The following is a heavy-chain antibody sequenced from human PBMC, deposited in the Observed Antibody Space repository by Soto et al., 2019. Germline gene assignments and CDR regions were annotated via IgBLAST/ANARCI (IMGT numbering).Heavy chain of an antibody. CDR3: AARWNGDNVSFDI. V-gene: IGHV1-69*06. CDR2: IIPIFGTA. Sequence: GASVMCSFNTSGCTFSSYAISWVRQAPGQGLDCMGGIIPIFGTANYAQKFQGRVTITADKSTSTAYMELSSLRYEDTAVYYCAARWNGDNVSFDIWAECIMVTVSS. J-gene: IGHJ3*02. D-gene: IGHD1-1*01. CDR1: GCTFSSYA.